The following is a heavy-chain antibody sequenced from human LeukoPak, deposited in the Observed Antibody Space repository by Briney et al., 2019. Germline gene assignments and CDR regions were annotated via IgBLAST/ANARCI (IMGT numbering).Heavy chain of an antibody. CDR2: ISWNSGYI. J-gene: IGHJ4*02. Sequence: GRSLRLSCAASGFTFDDYAMHWVRQPPGTGLEWLSIISWNSGYIGYADSVKGRFTVSRDNAENSVYLQMNSLRPEDTAFYFCAKVRGTYSSGFFFDFWGQGTLVTVSS. D-gene: IGHD6-19*01. V-gene: IGHV3-9*01. CDR3: AKVRGTYSSGFFFDF. CDR1: GFTFDDYA.